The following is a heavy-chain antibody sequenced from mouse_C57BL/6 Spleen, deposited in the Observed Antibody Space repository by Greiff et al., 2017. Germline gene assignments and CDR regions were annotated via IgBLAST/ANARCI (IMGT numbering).Heavy chain of an antibody. CDR1: GYSITSGYD. Sequence: EVQLQQSGPGMVKPSQSLSLTCTVTGYSITSGYDWHWIRHFPGNKLEWMGYISYSGSTNYNPSLKSRISITHDTSKNHFFLKLNSVTTEDTATYYCAREGYSNWDWYFDVWGTGTTVTVSS. J-gene: IGHJ1*03. D-gene: IGHD2-5*01. V-gene: IGHV3-1*01. CDR3: AREGYSNWDWYFDV. CDR2: ISYSGST.